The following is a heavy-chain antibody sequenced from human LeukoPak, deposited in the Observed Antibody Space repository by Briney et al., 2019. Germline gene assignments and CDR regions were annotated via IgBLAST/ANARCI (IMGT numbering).Heavy chain of an antibody. CDR1: GYSFTSYW. CDR2: IYPGDSDT. Sequence: GESLKISCKGSGYSFTSYWIGWVRQMPGKGLEWMGIIYPGDSDTRYSPSFQGQVTISADKSINTAYLQWSSLRASDTAMYYCARPRGGAVAGTNAFDIWGQGTMVTVSS. CDR3: ARPRGGAVAGTNAFDI. V-gene: IGHV5-51*01. J-gene: IGHJ3*02. D-gene: IGHD6-19*01.